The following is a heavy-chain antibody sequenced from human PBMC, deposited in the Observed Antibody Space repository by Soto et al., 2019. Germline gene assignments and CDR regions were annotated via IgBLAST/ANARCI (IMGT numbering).Heavy chain of an antibody. CDR2: IIPIFGTA. CDR3: ARSRPNYYGSGSSVYGMDV. V-gene: IGHV1-69*01. CDR1: GGTFSSYA. J-gene: IGHJ6*02. D-gene: IGHD3-10*01. Sequence: QVQLVQSGAEVKKPGSSVKVSCKASGGTFSSYAISWVRQAPGQGIEWMGGIIPIFGTANYAQKFQGRVTITADESTSTAYMELSSLRSEDTAVYYCARSRPNYYGSGSSVYGMDVWGQGTTVTVSS.